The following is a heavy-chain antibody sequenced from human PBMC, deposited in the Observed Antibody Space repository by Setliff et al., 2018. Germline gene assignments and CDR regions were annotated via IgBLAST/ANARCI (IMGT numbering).Heavy chain of an antibody. Sequence: GGSLRLSCAASGFTFSSYAMSWVRQAPGKGLEWVSAISGSGGSTYYADSVKGRFTISRDNSKNTLYLQMNSLRAEDTAVYYCISLWLGYYGLDVWGQGTTVTVSS. CDR3: ISLWLGYYGLDV. J-gene: IGHJ6*02. V-gene: IGHV3-23*01. CDR1: GFTFSSYA. CDR2: ISGSGGST. D-gene: IGHD5-18*01.